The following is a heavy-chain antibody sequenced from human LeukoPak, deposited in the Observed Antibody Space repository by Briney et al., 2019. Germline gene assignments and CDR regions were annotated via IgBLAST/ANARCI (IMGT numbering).Heavy chain of an antibody. CDR1: GFTFSSYG. V-gene: IGHV3-23*01. CDR3: ARDAYSSGWSYFDY. CDR2: ISGSGHRT. D-gene: IGHD6-19*01. Sequence: PGGSLRLSCAASGFTFSSYGVSWVRQAPGKGLEWVSGISGSGHRTYYADSVKGRFTISRDNSKYTLYLQMNSLRAEDTALYYCARDAYSSGWSYFDYWGQGTLVTVSS. J-gene: IGHJ4*02.